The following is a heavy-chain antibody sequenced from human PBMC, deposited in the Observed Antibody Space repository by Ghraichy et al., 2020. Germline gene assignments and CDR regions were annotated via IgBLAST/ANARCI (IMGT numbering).Heavy chain of an antibody. V-gene: IGHV3-30*02. CDR3: ARRGASGSHKSFDY. J-gene: IGHJ4*02. CDR1: GFTFNAYG. Sequence: GGSLRLSCAASGFTFNAYGMHWVRQAPGKGLEWMAFIRNDGSNQLYPDSVKGRFTISRDNSKNTLSLQMNSLRVEDTAVNFCARRGASGSHKSFDYWGQGTLVTVSS. CDR2: IRNDGSNQ. D-gene: IGHD3-10*01.